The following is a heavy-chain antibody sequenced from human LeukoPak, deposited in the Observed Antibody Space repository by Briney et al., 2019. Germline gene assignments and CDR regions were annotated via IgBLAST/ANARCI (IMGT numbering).Heavy chain of an antibody. CDR1: GFTFSSYW. Sequence: PGGSLRLSCAASGFTFSSYWMHWVRQAPGKGLEYVSAISSNGGSTYYANSVKGRFTISRDNSKNTLYLQMGSLRAEDMAVYYCARAGLGMTPTPFDYWGQGTLVTVSS. J-gene: IGHJ4*02. V-gene: IGHV3-64*01. CDR3: ARAGLGMTPTPFDY. D-gene: IGHD2-21*02. CDR2: ISSNGGST.